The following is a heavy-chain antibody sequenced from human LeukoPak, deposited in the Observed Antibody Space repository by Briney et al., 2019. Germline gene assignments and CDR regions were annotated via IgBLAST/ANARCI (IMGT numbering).Heavy chain of an antibody. CDR2: IKSKTDGGTT. Sequence: GGSLRLSCAASGFTFSNAWMSWVRQAPGKGLEWVGRIKSKTDGGTTDYAAPVKGRFTISRDDSKNTLYLQMNSLKTEDTAVYYCTTNPWDYYDSSGYYPRVDYWGQGTLVTVSS. V-gene: IGHV3-15*01. J-gene: IGHJ4*02. D-gene: IGHD3-22*01. CDR1: GFTFSNAW. CDR3: TTNPWDYYDSSGYYPRVDY.